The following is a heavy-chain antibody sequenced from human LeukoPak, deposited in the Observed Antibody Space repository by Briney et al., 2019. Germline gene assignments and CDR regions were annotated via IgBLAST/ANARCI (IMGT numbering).Heavy chain of an antibody. CDR3: ARQVGGGRWYFDY. CDR2: IYYSGTT. D-gene: IGHD6-19*01. V-gene: IGHV4-39*01. CDR1: GGSISSSSYY. J-gene: IGHJ4*02. Sequence: SETLSLTCTVSGGSISSSSYYWGWVHQPPGKGLEWIGSIYYSGTTYYNPSLKSRVTISLDASKNQFSLKLNSVTAADTAVYYCARQVGGGRWYFDYWGQGTLVTVSS.